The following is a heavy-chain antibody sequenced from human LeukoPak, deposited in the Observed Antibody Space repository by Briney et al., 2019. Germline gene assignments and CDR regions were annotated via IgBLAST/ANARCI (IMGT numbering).Heavy chain of an antibody. D-gene: IGHD2-15*01. CDR3: ASCSGGSCYSHRNDAFDI. CDR2: ISSSGNTI. CDR1: GFTFNIYE. Sequence: PGGSLRLSCAASGFTFNIYEMNWVRQAPGKGPEWVSYISSSGNTIYYADSVKGRFTISRDNAKNSLHLQMDSLRAEDTAVYYCASCSGGSCYSHRNDAFDIWGQGTMVTVSS. V-gene: IGHV3-48*03. J-gene: IGHJ3*02.